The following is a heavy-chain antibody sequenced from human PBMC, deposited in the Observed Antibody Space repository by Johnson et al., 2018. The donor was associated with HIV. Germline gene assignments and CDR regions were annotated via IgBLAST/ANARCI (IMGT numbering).Heavy chain of an antibody. Sequence: HVQLVESGGGVVQPGRSLRLSCAASGFTFSSYAFHWVRQAPAKGLEWVASISYDGSDKYHADSVKGRFTISRDSSKNTLYLEMNTLRPEDTAMYYCTTGAFHAYDMWGQGTMVTVSS. CDR1: GFTFSSYA. J-gene: IGHJ3*02. CDR2: ISYDGSDK. CDR3: TTGAFHAYDM. V-gene: IGHV3-30*04. D-gene: IGHD1-1*01.